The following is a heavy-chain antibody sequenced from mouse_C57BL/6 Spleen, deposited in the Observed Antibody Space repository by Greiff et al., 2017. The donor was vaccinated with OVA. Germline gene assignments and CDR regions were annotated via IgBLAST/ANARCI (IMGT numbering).Heavy chain of an antibody. J-gene: IGHJ1*03. D-gene: IGHD1-1*01. CDR2: ISYSGST. CDR1: GYSITSDY. CDR3: ARGKNYYGRGDWYFDV. Sequence: EVQLVESGPGLAKPSQTLSLTCSVTGYSITSDYWNWIRKFPGNKLEYMGYISYSGSTYYNPSLKSRISITRDTSKNQYYLQLNSVTTEDTATYYCARGKNYYGRGDWYFDVWGTGTTVTVSS. V-gene: IGHV3-8*01.